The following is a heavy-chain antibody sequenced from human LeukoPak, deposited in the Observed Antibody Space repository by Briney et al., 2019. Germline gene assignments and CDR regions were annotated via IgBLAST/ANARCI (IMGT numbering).Heavy chain of an antibody. D-gene: IGHD6-19*01. CDR2: IYTSGST. V-gene: IGHV4-61*02. CDR1: GGSISSGSYY. J-gene: IGHJ4*02. CDR3: ARGISGEFDY. Sequence: SETLSLTCTVSGGSISSGSYYWSWTRQPAGKGLEWIGRIYTSGSTNYNPSLKSRVTISVDTSKNKFSLKLGSVTAADTAVYYCARGISGEFDYWGQGTLVTVSS.